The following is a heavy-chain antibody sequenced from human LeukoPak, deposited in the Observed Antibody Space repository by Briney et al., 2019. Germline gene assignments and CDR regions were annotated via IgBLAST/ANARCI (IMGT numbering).Heavy chain of an antibody. CDR3: ARNKRITIFGVVTPLQH. Sequence: PGGSLRLSCAASGFTFSSYSMNWVRQAPGKGLEWVSSITTSSSYIYYADSVKGRFTISRDNAKNSLYLQMNSLRAEDTALYYCARNKRITIFGVVTPLQHWGQGTLVTVSS. J-gene: IGHJ1*01. V-gene: IGHV3-21*04. CDR2: ITTSSSYI. CDR1: GFTFSSYS. D-gene: IGHD3-3*01.